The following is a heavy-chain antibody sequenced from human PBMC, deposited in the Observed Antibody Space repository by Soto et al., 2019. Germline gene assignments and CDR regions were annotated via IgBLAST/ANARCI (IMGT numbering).Heavy chain of an antibody. V-gene: IGHV1-69*12. CDR1: GGTFRNSA. CDR3: ARDNDRPQLGGNYYYILDV. Sequence: QVQLEQSGPEVKKPGSSVKVSCKASGGTFRNSAISWVRQAPGQGLEWMGGIMPIFRTPDYAQKFQGRVTITADESASTAYMELTGLRSDDTAVYYCARDNDRPQLGGNYYYILDVWGHWTTVTVSS. CDR2: IMPIFRTP. D-gene: IGHD1-1*01. J-gene: IGHJ6*02.